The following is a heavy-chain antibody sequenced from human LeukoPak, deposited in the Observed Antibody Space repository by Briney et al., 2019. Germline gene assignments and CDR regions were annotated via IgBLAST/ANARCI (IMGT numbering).Heavy chain of an antibody. CDR2: IKQDGSEK. CDR1: GFTFSSYW. Sequence: GGSLRLSCAASGFTFSSYWMSWVRQAPGKGLEWVANIKQDGSEKYYMDSVEGRFTISRDNSKNSLYLQMNSLRAEDTAVYYCAREQVGNNAFDIWGQGTMVTVSS. D-gene: IGHD1-26*01. V-gene: IGHV3-7*01. CDR3: AREQVGNNAFDI. J-gene: IGHJ3*02.